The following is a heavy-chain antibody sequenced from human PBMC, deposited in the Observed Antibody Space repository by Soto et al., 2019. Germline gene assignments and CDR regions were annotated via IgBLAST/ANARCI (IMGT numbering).Heavy chain of an antibody. Sequence: ASVKVSCKVSGYTFTSYDINWVRQATGQGLEWMGWMNPNSGNTGYAQKFQGRVTMTRNTSISTAYMELSSLRSEDTAVYYCARVDRNPPGRLRFRGSNFDYWGQGTLVTVSS. V-gene: IGHV1-8*01. CDR1: GYTFTSYD. D-gene: IGHD5-12*01. J-gene: IGHJ4*02. CDR3: ARVDRNPPGRLRFRGSNFDY. CDR2: MNPNSGNT.